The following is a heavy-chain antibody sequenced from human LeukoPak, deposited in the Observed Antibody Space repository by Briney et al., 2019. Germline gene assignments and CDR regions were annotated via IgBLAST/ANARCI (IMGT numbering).Heavy chain of an antibody. CDR1: GGSISSGNW. J-gene: IGHJ4*02. Sequence: SETLSLTCAVSGGSISSGNWWSWVRQSPGKGLEWIGEVSHTGGTIYNPSLKGRVTMSVDKSKNQFSLKLNSVTAADTAVYHCARVATTGIDSWGQGTLVAVSS. V-gene: IGHV4-4*02. CDR3: ARVATTGIDS. D-gene: IGHD6-13*01. CDR2: VSHTGGT.